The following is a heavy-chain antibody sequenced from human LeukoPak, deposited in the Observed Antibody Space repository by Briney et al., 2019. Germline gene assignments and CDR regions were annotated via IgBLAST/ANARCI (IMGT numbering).Heavy chain of an antibody. CDR1: GYSIGSGYY. Sequence: SETLSLTCTVSGYSIGSGYYWYWIRQTPGKGLEWVGSIHHSGATYYNPSLQSRVTIAMDSPRDQFSLTLSSATAADTALYFCARHPPRPTWDFDYWGQGTLVIVSS. D-gene: IGHD1-26*01. CDR3: ARHPPRPTWDFDY. V-gene: IGHV4-38-2*02. J-gene: IGHJ4*02. CDR2: IHHSGAT.